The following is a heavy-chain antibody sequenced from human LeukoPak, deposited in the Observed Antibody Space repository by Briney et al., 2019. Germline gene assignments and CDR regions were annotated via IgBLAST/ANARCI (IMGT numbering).Heavy chain of an antibody. Sequence: SETLSLTCTVSGGSISSDYWSWIRQPPGKGLEWIGYIYHSGSTYYNPSLKSRVTISVDRSKNQFSLKLSSVTAADTAVYYCARAGGYQLTNLDYWGQGTLVTVSS. D-gene: IGHD2-2*01. J-gene: IGHJ4*02. CDR2: IYHSGST. CDR1: GGSISSDY. V-gene: IGHV4-30-2*01. CDR3: ARAGGYQLTNLDY.